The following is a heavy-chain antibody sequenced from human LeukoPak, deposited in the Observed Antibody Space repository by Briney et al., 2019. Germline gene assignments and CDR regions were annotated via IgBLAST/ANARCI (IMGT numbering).Heavy chain of an antibody. D-gene: IGHD3-3*02. CDR2: ISYSGST. CDR1: GGSISSHY. Sequence: SETLSLTCTVSGGSISSHYWTWIRQSAGKGLEWIGYISYSGSTNYNPSIKSRVTLSVDTSKNQFSLKLSSVTAADTAVYYCARHLSISKPYINWFDPSGQGTLVTVSS. CDR3: ARHLSISKPYINWFDP. V-gene: IGHV4-59*08. J-gene: IGHJ5*02.